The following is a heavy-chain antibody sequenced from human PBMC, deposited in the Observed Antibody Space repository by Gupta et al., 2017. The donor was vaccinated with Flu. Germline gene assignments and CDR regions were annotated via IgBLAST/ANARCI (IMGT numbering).Heavy chain of an antibody. D-gene: IGHD3-22*01. Sequence: LEWIGEINHSGSTNYNPSLKSRVTISVDTSKNQFSLKLSSVTAADTAVYYCAGMERACSYYDSSPRRNAYDIWGQGTMVTVSS. J-gene: IGHJ3*02. CDR3: AGMERACSYYDSSPRRNAYDI. V-gene: IGHV4-34*01. CDR2: INHSGST.